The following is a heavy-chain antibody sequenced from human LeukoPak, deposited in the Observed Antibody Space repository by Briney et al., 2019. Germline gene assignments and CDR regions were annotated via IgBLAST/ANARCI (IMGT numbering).Heavy chain of an antibody. J-gene: IGHJ3*02. D-gene: IGHD6-13*01. CDR2: IYPRDGST. V-gene: IGHV1-46*01. CDR1: GYSFTSNY. CDR3: ARDAPIAAAGTESAFDI. Sequence: GASVKVSCKASGYSFTSNYIRWVRQAPGQGLEWMGMIYPRDGSTSYAQKFQGRVTITADESTSTAYMELSSLRSEDTAVYYCARDAPIAAAGTESAFDIWGQGTMVTVSS.